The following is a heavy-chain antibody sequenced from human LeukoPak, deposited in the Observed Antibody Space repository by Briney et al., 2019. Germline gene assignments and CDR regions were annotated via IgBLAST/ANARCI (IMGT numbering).Heavy chain of an antibody. Sequence: PGGSLRLSCAASGFIFKSYWMSWVRQAPGKGLEWVANIKQDGSEENYVDSVRGRFTISRDNAKKSLYLQMNSLRAEDTAVYYCARDLYYYGSGSYYYWGQGTLVTVSS. V-gene: IGHV3-7*01. D-gene: IGHD3-10*01. CDR3: ARDLYYYGSGSYYY. CDR2: IKQDGSEE. J-gene: IGHJ4*02. CDR1: GFIFKSYW.